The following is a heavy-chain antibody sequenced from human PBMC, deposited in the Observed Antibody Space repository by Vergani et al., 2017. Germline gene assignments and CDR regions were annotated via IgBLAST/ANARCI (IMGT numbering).Heavy chain of an antibody. CDR2: IYRTGRT. J-gene: IGHJ4*02. CDR3: ARRSGTVDAIFSGTQYFFDF. D-gene: IGHD3-9*01. V-gene: IGHV4-38-2*01. Sequence: QVQLQESGPGLVKPSETLSLTCAVSGFSIANGYYWDWIRQPPGKGLEWIGSIYRTGRTHFNPSLKSRVTISLDTSNNHFSLRLNSLTAADTAVYYCARRSGTVDAIFSGTQYFFDFWGKGPLFTVSS. CDR1: GFSIANGYY.